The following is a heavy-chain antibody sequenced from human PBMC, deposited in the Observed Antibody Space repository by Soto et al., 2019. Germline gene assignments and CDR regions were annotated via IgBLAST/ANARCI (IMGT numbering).Heavy chain of an antibody. CDR1: GFTFSNYA. D-gene: IGHD2-8*02. CDR3: TGEVASGY. V-gene: IGHV3-33*01. J-gene: IGHJ4*02. CDR2: IWYDGSNK. Sequence: QVQLVESGGGVVQPGRSLRLSCAASGFTFSNYAMHWVRQAPGKGLEWVAVIWYDGSNKYYADSVKGRFAISKDNSKNTVYLQMSRLRGDDMAVYYCTGEVASGYWGQGTLVSVSS.